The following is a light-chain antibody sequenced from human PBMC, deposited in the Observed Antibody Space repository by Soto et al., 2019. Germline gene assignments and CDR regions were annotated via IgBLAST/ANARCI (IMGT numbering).Light chain of an antibody. CDR1: QSVGGY. Sequence: VMTQSPATLSVSPGERATLSCMASQSVGGYLAWYQQKPGQAPRLLIYGASSRAPGIPDRFSGSGSGTEFTLTISTLQSEDSAVYYCHQYENWTQLTFGAGTKVYIK. CDR3: HQYENWTQLT. J-gene: IGKJ4*01. CDR2: GAS. V-gene: IGKV3-15*01.